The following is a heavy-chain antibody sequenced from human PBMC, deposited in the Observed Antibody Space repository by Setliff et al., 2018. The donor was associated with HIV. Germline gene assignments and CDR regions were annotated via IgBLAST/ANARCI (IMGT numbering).Heavy chain of an antibody. D-gene: IGHD3-16*01. V-gene: IGHV4-59*11. CDR2: IDYSEST. Sequence: PSETLSLTCTVPGGSINDQYFSWTRQPPGKGLEWIGSIDYSESTKYNPSLNSRGTISLDKPKNELSLKLTSVTAADTAVYYCARHNVITYGGLLSDYYYYGLDVWCHGTTFTVSS. J-gene: IGHJ6*02. CDR3: ARHNVITYGGLLSDYYYYGLDV. CDR1: GGSINDQY.